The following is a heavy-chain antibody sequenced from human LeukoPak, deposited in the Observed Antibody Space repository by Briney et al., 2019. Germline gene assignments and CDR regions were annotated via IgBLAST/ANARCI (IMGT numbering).Heavy chain of an antibody. CDR3: ARSRHPRYGDYLLDY. CDR2: INPNSGGT. CDR1: GYTFTGYY. D-gene: IGHD4-17*01. Sequence: ASVKVSCKASGYTFTGYYMHWVRQAPGQGLEWMGWINPNSGGTNYAQKFQGRVTMTRDTSISTAYMELSRLRSDDTAVYSCARSRHPRYGDYLLDYWGQGTLVTVSS. V-gene: IGHV1-2*02. J-gene: IGHJ4*02.